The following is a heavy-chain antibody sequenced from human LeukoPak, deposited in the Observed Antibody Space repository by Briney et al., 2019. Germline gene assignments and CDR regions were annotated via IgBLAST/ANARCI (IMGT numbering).Heavy chain of an antibody. Sequence: PSETLSLTCTVSGGSISSYYWSWIRQPPGKGLEWIGYIYYSGSTNYNPSLKSRVTISVDTSKNQFSLKLSSVTAADTAVHYCARGAPAVVAAAIMDVWGKGTTVTVSS. CDR3: ARGAPAVVAAAIMDV. D-gene: IGHD2-15*01. CDR1: GGSISSYY. V-gene: IGHV4-59*01. CDR2: IYYSGST. J-gene: IGHJ6*04.